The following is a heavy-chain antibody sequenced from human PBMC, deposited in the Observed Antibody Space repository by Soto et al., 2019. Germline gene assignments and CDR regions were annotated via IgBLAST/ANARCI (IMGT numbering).Heavy chain of an antibody. Sequence: KLSETLSLTCAVSDYSISSGYYWGWIRQTPGKGLEWIGSIYHTGSTFLNPSLRTRVTMSVDTSKNNFSLRLESVTAADTAIYYCARVWMVVVPTAVGVKWFDPWGPGTLVTVSS. CDR2: IYHTGST. CDR3: ARVWMVVVPTAVGVKWFDP. CDR1: DYSISSGYY. J-gene: IGHJ5*02. V-gene: IGHV4-38-2*01. D-gene: IGHD3-22*01.